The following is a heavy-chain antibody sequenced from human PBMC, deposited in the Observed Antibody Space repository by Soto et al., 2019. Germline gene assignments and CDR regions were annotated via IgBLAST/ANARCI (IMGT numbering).Heavy chain of an antibody. CDR1: GYTFTSYG. V-gene: IGHV1-18*01. D-gene: IGHD6-13*01. Sequence: DSVKLSCKASGYTFTSYGISWVRQAPGQGLEWMGWISAYNGKTNYAQKLQGRVTMTTDTSTSTAYMELRSLRSDDTAVYYCALGYIRYYCAMEFWDQEPMVTV. J-gene: IGHJ6*02. CDR3: ALGYIRYYCAMEF. CDR2: ISAYNGKT.